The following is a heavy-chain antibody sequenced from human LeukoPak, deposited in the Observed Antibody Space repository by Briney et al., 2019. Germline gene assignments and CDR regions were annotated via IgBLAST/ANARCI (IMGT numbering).Heavy chain of an antibody. D-gene: IGHD3-22*01. CDR3: ARDDSSRDDSGGYHY. V-gene: IGHV4-4*07. J-gene: IGHJ4*02. Sequence: PSETLSLTCTVSGDSINSYHWSWIRQPAGKGLEWIGRIHMSGSTNYNPSLRSRAAISMDNSKNQFSLKLKSVTAADTAVYYCARDDSSRDDSGGYHYWGQGTLVTISS. CDR1: GDSINSYH. CDR2: IHMSGST.